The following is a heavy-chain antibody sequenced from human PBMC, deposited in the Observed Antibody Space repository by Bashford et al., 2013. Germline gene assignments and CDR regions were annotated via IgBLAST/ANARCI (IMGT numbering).Heavy chain of an antibody. CDR3: TTDFYGGYSYGLVIDY. V-gene: IGHV3-15*01. CDR2: IKSKTDGGTT. CDR1: GFTFSNAW. D-gene: IGHD5-18*01. J-gene: IGHJ4*01. Sequence: GGSLRLSCAASGFTFSNAWMSWVRQAPGKGLEWVGRIKSKTDGGTTDYAAPVKGRFTISRDDSKNTLYLQMNSLKTEDTAVYYCTTDFYGGYSYGLVIDYWGQEPWSPSPQ.